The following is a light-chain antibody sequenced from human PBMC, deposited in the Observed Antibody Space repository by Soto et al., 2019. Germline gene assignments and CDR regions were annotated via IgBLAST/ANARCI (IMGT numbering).Light chain of an antibody. CDR3: AAWDDSLNGVI. Sequence: QAVVTQPPSASGTPGQRVTISCSGGSSNIGSNTVNWYQQLPGTAPKVLIYTNNQRPSGVPDRFSGSKSGTSASLAISGLQSEDESDYYCAAWDDSLNGVIFGGGTKLTVL. CDR2: TNN. V-gene: IGLV1-44*01. CDR1: SSNIGSNT. J-gene: IGLJ2*01.